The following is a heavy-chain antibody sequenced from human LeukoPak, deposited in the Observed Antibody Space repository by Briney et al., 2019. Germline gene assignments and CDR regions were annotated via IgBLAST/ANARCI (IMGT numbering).Heavy chain of an antibody. J-gene: IGHJ5*02. CDR1: GYTFTGYY. Sequence: ASVKVSCKASGYTFTGYYLHWVRKALGQGLEWMGRINPNSGGTNYAQKFQGRVTMTRDTSISTAYMELSRLRSDDTAVYYCARVLAYCGGDCYSDGDNWFDPWGQGTLVTVSS. V-gene: IGHV1-2*06. CDR3: ARVLAYCGGDCYSDGDNWFDP. D-gene: IGHD2-21*02. CDR2: INPNSGGT.